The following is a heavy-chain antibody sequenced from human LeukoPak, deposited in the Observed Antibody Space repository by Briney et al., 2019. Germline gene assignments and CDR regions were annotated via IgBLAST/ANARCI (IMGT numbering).Heavy chain of an antibody. D-gene: IGHD1-14*01. CDR2: IGPTGFDR. Sequence: GGPLRLSCTTSGLTFSTSGFNWVRQAPGKGLEWVASIGPTGFDRYHADSIKGRFTISRDNANNFLYLQMVSLRAEDTAVYYCATETNGRHYDYWGQGTLLTVSS. V-gene: IGHV3-21*06. CDR1: GLTFSTSG. CDR3: ATETNGRHYDY. J-gene: IGHJ4*02.